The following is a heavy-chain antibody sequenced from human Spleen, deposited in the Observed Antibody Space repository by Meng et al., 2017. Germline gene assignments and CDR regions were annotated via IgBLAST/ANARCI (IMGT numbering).Heavy chain of an antibody. CDR1: GGSISSGGYY. V-gene: IGHV4-61*10. CDR2: VYSTGST. Sequence: ESLKISCTVSGGSISSGGYYWSWIRQPAGKGLEWIGRVYSTGSTNYNPSLKSRVTISVDTSNNQFSLKLTSVTAADTAVYYCARVGSSWFWYFDLWGRGTLVTVSS. CDR3: ARVGSSWFWYFDL. D-gene: IGHD6-13*01. J-gene: IGHJ2*01.